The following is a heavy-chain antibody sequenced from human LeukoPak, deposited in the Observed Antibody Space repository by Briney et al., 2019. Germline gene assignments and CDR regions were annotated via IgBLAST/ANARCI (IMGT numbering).Heavy chain of an antibody. Sequence: GASVKVSCKASGGTFSSYAISWVRQAPGQGLEWIGWITAYDGDTNYAEKFEGRVTMATDTSTSTASMELWSLRSDDTAIYYCARDYQLPSGPDVFDIWGQGTVVTVSS. J-gene: IGHJ3*02. V-gene: IGHV1-18*01. CDR3: ARDYQLPSGPDVFDI. D-gene: IGHD1-1*01. CDR1: GGTFSSYA. CDR2: ITAYDGDT.